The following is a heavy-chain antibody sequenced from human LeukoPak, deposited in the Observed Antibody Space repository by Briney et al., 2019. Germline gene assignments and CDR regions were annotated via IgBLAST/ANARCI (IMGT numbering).Heavy chain of an antibody. Sequence: SETLSLTCTVSGGSISSYYWSWIRQPPGKGLEWIGYIYYSGSTNYNPSLKSRVTISVDTSKNQFSLKLSSVTAADTAVYYCARDLTTLDNSDGYGMDVWGQGTTVTVSS. J-gene: IGHJ6*02. CDR1: GGSISSYY. CDR3: ARDLTTLDNSDGYGMDV. CDR2: IYYSGST. V-gene: IGHV4-59*12. D-gene: IGHD4-23*01.